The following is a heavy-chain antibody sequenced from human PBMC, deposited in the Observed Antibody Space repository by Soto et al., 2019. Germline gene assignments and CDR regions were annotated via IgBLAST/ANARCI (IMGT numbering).Heavy chain of an antibody. CDR3: ARFPRGYSYGHFDY. Sequence: PSETLSLTCTVSGGSVSSGSYYWSWIRQPPGKGLEWIGYIYYSGSTNYNPSLKSRVTISVDTSKNQFSLKLSSVTAADTAVYYCARFPRGYSYGHFDYWGQGTLVTVSS. V-gene: IGHV4-61*01. CDR2: IYYSGST. CDR1: GGSVSSGSYY. J-gene: IGHJ4*02. D-gene: IGHD5-18*01.